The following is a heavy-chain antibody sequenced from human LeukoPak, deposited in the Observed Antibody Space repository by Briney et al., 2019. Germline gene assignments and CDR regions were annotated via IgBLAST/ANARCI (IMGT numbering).Heavy chain of an antibody. V-gene: IGHV3-30*02. CDR3: ARGRNYYDFWSGFGF. D-gene: IGHD3-3*01. CDR1: GFTFSSYG. CDR2: IRYDGSNK. Sequence: GGSLRLSCAASGFTFSSYGMHWVRQAPGKGLEWVAFIRYDGSNKYYADSVKGRFTISRDNSKNALYLQMNSLRAEDTAVYYCARGRNYYDFWSGFGFWGQGTLVTVSS. J-gene: IGHJ4*02.